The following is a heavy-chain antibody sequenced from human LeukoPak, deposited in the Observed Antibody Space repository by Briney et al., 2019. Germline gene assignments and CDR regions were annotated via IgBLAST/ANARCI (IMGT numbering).Heavy chain of an antibody. D-gene: IGHD3-16*01. J-gene: IGHJ4*02. CDR1: GYTFTINH. CDR2: INPSGDST. Sequence: ASVKVSCKASGYTFTINHIHWVRQAPGQGLEWMGVINPSGDSTTYAQNFQVRVTMTRDTSTSTVYMELRSLRSEDTAIYYCAKLATSDTGETYWGQGTLVTVSS. CDR3: AKLATSDTGETY. V-gene: IGHV1-46*01.